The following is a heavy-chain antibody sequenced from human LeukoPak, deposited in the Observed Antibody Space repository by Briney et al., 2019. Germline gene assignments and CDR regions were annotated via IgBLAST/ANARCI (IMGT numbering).Heavy chain of an antibody. D-gene: IGHD6-13*01. J-gene: IGHJ3*02. Sequence: GGSLRLSCVASGFTFSSYAMHWVRQAPGKGLEWVAVISYDGSNKYYADSVKGRFTISRDNSKNTLYLQMNSLRAEDTAVYYCARDSSIAAAGGAFDIWGQGTMVTVSS. CDR1: GFTFSSYA. CDR2: ISYDGSNK. CDR3: ARDSSIAAAGGAFDI. V-gene: IGHV3-30-3*01.